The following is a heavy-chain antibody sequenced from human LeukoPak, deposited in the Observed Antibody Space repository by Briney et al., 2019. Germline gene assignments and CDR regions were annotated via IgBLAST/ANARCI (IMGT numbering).Heavy chain of an antibody. CDR3: ATDLSGNYHNCFDP. V-gene: IGHV1-2*02. J-gene: IGHJ5*02. CDR2: INPNSGGT. Sequence: ASLRVSCKASGYTFTGYYIHWVRQAPGQGVEWMGWINPNSGGTNYAQTFQGRVTITRDTSISTAYMELSRLSSDDTAVYFCATDLSGNYHNCFDPWGQGTLVTVSS. CDR1: GYTFTGYY. D-gene: IGHD1-26*01.